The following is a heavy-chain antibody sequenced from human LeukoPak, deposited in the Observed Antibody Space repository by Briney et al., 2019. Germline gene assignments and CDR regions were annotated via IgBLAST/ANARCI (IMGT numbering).Heavy chain of an antibody. Sequence: SVKVSCKASGGTFSSYAISWVRQAPGQGLEWMGRIIPIFGTANYAQKFQGRVTMTEDTSTDTAYMELSSLRSEDTAVYYCATATPAAKGGGFDYWGQGTLVTVSS. CDR2: IIPIFGTA. V-gene: IGHV1-69*06. J-gene: IGHJ4*02. CDR1: GGTFSSYA. CDR3: ATATPAAKGGGFDY. D-gene: IGHD2-2*01.